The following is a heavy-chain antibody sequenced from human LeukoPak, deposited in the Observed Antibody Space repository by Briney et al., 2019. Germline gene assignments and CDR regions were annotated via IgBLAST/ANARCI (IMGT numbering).Heavy chain of an antibody. CDR1: GGSISGYY. CDR2: MYDSGSP. V-gene: IGHV4-59*01. J-gene: IGHJ4*02. CDR3: ARARSGWEGGCFDH. Sequence: SETLSLTCSVSGGSISGYYWSWIRQPPGKALEWIGYMYDSGSPRYNPSLKSRVTISLDTSKKQFSLKLSSVTAADTAVYYYARARSGWEGGCFDHWGQGNLVTVSS. D-gene: IGHD6-19*01.